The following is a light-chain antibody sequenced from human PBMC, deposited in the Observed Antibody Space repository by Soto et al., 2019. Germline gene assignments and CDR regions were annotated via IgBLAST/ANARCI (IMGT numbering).Light chain of an antibody. J-gene: IGKJ2*01. V-gene: IGKV3-15*01. Sequence: ELVMTQSPASLSVSPGERATLSCRATQSVSTDLAWYQQKPGQAPRLLIYGASTRATDIAARFSGSGSGTEFTLAISSLQSEDFAVYYFHQYNKWPPTFGQGTRLEIK. CDR2: GAS. CDR3: HQYNKWPPT. CDR1: QSVSTD.